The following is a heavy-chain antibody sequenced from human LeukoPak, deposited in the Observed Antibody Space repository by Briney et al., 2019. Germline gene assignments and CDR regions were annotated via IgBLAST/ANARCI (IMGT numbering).Heavy chain of an antibody. Sequence: ASVKVSCKASGYTFTSYGISWVRQAPGQGLEWMGWISAYNGNTNYTQKLQGRVTTTTDTSTSTAYMELRSLRSDDTAVYYCARDVIAAAPEAPFDYWGQGTLVTVSS. D-gene: IGHD6-13*01. J-gene: IGHJ4*02. CDR2: ISAYNGNT. CDR3: ARDVIAAAPEAPFDY. CDR1: GYTFTSYG. V-gene: IGHV1-18*01.